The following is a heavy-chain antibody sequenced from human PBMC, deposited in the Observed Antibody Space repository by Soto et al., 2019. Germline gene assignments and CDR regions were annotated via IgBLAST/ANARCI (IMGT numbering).Heavy chain of an antibody. J-gene: IGHJ4*02. Sequence: QVQLVESGGGVVQRGRSLRLSCAASGFTFSSYAMHWVRQAPGKGLEWVAVISYDGSNKYYADSVKGRFTISRDNSKNTLYLQMNSLRAEDTAVYYCARDKDYGDYSENWGQGTLVTVSS. V-gene: IGHV3-30-3*01. D-gene: IGHD4-17*01. CDR1: GFTFSSYA. CDR3: ARDKDYGDYSEN. CDR2: ISYDGSNK.